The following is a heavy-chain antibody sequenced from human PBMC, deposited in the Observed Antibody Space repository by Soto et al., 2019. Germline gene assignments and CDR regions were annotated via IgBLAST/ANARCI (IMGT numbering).Heavy chain of an antibody. V-gene: IGHV3-30*18. J-gene: IGHJ6*02. Sequence: QVQLVESGGGMVQPGGSLRPSCAASGFTFSSYGMHWVRQAPGKGLEWVAFISYDGNNKYYADSVKGRFTISRDNSKNTLYLQMNSVRAEDTAVYYCAKDGRGDIVVVPAVIPYYYGMDVWGQGTTVTVSS. CDR3: AKDGRGDIVVVPAVIPYYYGMDV. CDR1: GFTFSSYG. D-gene: IGHD2-2*01. CDR2: ISYDGNNK.